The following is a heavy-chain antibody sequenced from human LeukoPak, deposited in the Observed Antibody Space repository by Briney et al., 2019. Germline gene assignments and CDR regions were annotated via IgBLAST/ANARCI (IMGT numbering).Heavy chain of an antibody. CDR2: IYPGDSDT. V-gene: IGHV5-51*01. CDR3: ARCTMVRGVITAFDY. J-gene: IGHJ4*02. D-gene: IGHD3-10*01. Sequence: GESLKISCKGSGYSFTSYWISWVRQMPGKGLEWMGIIYPGDSDTRYSPSFQGQVTISADKSISTAYLQWSSLKASDTAMYYCARCTMVRGVITAFDYWGQGTLVTVSS. CDR1: GYSFTSYW.